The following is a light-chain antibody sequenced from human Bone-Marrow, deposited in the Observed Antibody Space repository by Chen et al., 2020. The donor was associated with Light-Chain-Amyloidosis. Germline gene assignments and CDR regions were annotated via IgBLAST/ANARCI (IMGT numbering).Light chain of an antibody. J-gene: IGLJ2*01. CDR1: DLPTKY. CDR2: RDT. Sequence: SYDLTQPPSVSVSPGQTAMITCSGDDLPTKYAYWYQQKPGQAPVLVIHRDTERPSGNSERFSGSSSGTTATLTISGVQAEDEADYHCQSADSSGTYEVIFGGGTKLTVL. V-gene: IGLV3-25*03. CDR3: QSADSSGTYEVI.